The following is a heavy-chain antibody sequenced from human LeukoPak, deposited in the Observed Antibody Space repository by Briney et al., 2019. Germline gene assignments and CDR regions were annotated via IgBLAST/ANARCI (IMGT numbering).Heavy chain of an antibody. CDR1: GGSIRSGSYY. D-gene: IGHD1-26*01. CDR3: ARCSSGSYNY. V-gene: IGHV4-61*02. Sequence: SETLSLTCTVSGGSIRSGSYYWRWIRQPAGKGLEWIGRINPSGTTNYSPSLKSRATIPVDTSKNQFSLKLSSVTAADTAVYYWARCSSGSYNYWGQGTLVTVSS. J-gene: IGHJ4*02. CDR2: INPSGTT.